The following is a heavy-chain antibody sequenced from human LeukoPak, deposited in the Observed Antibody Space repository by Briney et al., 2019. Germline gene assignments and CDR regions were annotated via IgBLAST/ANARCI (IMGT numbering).Heavy chain of an antibody. CDR3: ARDLTGDYSPHYYYYGMDV. Sequence: GGSLRLSCAASGFTFSSYAMHWVRQAPGKGLEWVAVISYDGSDKYYADSVKGRFTISRDNSKNTLYLQMNSLRAEDTAVYYCARDLTGDYSPHYYYYGMDVWGQGTTVTVSS. CDR2: ISYDGSDK. V-gene: IGHV3-30-3*01. D-gene: IGHD4-17*01. CDR1: GFTFSSYA. J-gene: IGHJ6*02.